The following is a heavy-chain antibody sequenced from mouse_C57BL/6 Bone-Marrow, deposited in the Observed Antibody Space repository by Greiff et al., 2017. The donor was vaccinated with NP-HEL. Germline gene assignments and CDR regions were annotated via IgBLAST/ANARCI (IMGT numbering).Heavy chain of an antibody. CDR1: GYAFTNYL. V-gene: IGHV1-54*01. Sequence: QVQLQQSGAELVRPGPSVKVSCKASGYAFTNYLIEWVKQRPGQGLEWIGVINPGSGGTNYNEKFKGKATLTADKSSSTAYMQLSSLTSEDSAVYFCARGYGSSWYFDVWGTGTTVTVSS. J-gene: IGHJ1*03. D-gene: IGHD1-1*01. CDR2: INPGSGGT. CDR3: ARGYGSSWYFDV.